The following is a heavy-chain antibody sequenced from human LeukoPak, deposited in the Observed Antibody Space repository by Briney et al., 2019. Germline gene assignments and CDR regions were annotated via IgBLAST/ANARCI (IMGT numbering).Heavy chain of an antibody. Sequence: GGSLRLSCAASGFPFRSYDMHWVRHVRGKGLEWVSTIGRAGDTYYPDSVKGRFTISRENDKNSLYLQMNNLRAGDTAVYYCARGVGWRQYCYMDVWGKGTAVKVSS. CDR1: GFPFRSYD. J-gene: IGHJ6*03. CDR2: IGRAGDT. V-gene: IGHV3-13*01. CDR3: ARGVGWRQYCYMDV. D-gene: IGHD1-14*01.